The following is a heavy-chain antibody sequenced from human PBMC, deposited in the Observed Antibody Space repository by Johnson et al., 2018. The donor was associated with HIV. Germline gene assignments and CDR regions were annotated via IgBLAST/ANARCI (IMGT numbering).Heavy chain of an antibody. V-gene: IGHV3-7*04. CDR1: GFTFSSYW. J-gene: IGHJ3*02. CDR2: IKQDGSNK. CDR3: ARDRPYYYGSGDAFDI. D-gene: IGHD3-10*01. Sequence: VQLVESGGGLVQPGGSLRLSCAASGFTFSSYWMSWVRQAPGKGLEWVANIKQDGSNKYYADSVKGRFTISRDNSKNTLYLQMNSLRAEDTAVYYCARDRPYYYGSGDAFDIWGQGTMVTVSS.